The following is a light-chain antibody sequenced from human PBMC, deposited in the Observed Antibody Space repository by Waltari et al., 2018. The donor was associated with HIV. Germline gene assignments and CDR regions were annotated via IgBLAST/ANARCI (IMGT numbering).Light chain of an antibody. CDR1: SSHIGSHY. V-gene: IGLV1-47*01. CDR2: RNH. J-gene: IGLJ2*01. CDR3: ATWDDSLSGVL. Sequence: SVLTQPPSAPGPPGQRATIPCSGRSSHIGSHYVFWYQQLPGTAPKLLMHRNHQRPSGVPDRFSDSTSGTSASLAISGLRSEDEADYYCATWDDSLSGVLFGGGTKLTVL.